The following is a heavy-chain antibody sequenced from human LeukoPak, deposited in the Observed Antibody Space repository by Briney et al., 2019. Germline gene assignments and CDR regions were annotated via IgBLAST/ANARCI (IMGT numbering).Heavy chain of an antibody. CDR2: ISSSSSTI. J-gene: IGHJ5*02. CDR3: ARGPRDIVVVPAAIGWLDP. CDR1: GFTFSSYS. Sequence: GGSLRLSCAASGFTFSSYSMNWVRQAPGKGLEWVSYISSSSSTIYYADSVKGRFTISRDNAKNSLYLQMNSLRAEDTAVYYCARGPRDIVVVPAAIGWLDPWGQGTLVTVSS. V-gene: IGHV3-48*01. D-gene: IGHD2-2*01.